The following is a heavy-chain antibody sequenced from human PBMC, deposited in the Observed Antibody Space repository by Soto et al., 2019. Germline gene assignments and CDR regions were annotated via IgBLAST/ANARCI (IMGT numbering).Heavy chain of an antibody. CDR1: GFTFSSYW. Sequence: EVQLVESGGGVVQPGGSLRLSCAASGFTFSSYWMSWVRQAPGKGLEWVANIKQDGSEKYYVDSVKGRFTISRDNAKNSLYLRMNSLRAEDTAVYYCARVSGYEPQAGYYYYGMDVWGQGTTVTVSS. D-gene: IGHD5-12*01. J-gene: IGHJ6*02. CDR2: IKQDGSEK. CDR3: ARVSGYEPQAGYYYYGMDV. V-gene: IGHV3-7*03.